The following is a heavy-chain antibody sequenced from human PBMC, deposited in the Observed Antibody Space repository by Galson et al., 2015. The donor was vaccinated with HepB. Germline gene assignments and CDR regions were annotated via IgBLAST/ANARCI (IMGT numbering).Heavy chain of an antibody. D-gene: IGHD6-6*01. CDR1: GGTFSSYA. Sequence: SVKVSCKASGGTFSSYAISWVRQAPGQGLEWMGGIIPIFGTANYAQKFQGRVTITAGKSTSTAYMELSSLRSEDTAVYYCARGLDSSSSPQPLYYYYYGMDVWGQGTTVTVSS. CDR2: IIPIFGTA. V-gene: IGHV1-69*06. CDR3: ARGLDSSSSPQPLYYYYYGMDV. J-gene: IGHJ6*02.